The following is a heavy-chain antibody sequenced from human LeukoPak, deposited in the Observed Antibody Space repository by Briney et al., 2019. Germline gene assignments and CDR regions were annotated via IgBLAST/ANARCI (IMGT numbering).Heavy chain of an antibody. CDR1: GYSFTSYW. V-gene: IGHV5-51*01. CDR2: IYPADSDT. J-gene: IGHJ4*02. CDR3: ARHLYSSSWSLGGY. D-gene: IGHD6-13*01. Sequence: GESLKISCKGSGYSFTSYWIGGVRQIPGKVLEWMGIIYPADSDTRYSPSFQGQVTISADKSISTAYLQWSSLKASDTAMYYCARHLYSSSWSLGGYWGQGTLVTVS.